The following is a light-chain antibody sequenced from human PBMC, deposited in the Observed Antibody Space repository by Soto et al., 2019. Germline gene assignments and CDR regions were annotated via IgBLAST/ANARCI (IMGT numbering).Light chain of an antibody. CDR2: EKS. CDR1: QSVSNN. CDR3: QQYNKWPLT. V-gene: IGKV3-15*01. Sequence: EIVMTQSPATLSVSPGERATLSCRASQSVSNNLAWYQQKPGQAPRLLIYEKSTRATGIPDRFSGSGSGTEFTLTISSLPSEDFAVYSCQQYNKWPLTFGGGTKVEIK. J-gene: IGKJ4*01.